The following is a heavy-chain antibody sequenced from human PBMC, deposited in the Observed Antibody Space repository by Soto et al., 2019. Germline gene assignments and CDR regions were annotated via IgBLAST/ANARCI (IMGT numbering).Heavy chain of an antibody. D-gene: IGHD6-19*01. J-gene: IGHJ3*02. Sequence: GSLRLSCAASGFTFSSYGMHWVRQAPGKGLEWVAVIWYDGSNKYYADSVKGRFTISRDNSKNTLYLQMNSLRAEDTAVYYCARDNAVAGSSDAFDIWGQGTMVTVSS. CDR3: ARDNAVAGSSDAFDI. V-gene: IGHV3-33*01. CDR1: GFTFSSYG. CDR2: IWYDGSNK.